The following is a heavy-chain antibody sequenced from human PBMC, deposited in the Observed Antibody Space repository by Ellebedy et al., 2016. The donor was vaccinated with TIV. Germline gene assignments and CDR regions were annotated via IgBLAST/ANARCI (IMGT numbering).Heavy chain of an antibody. CDR3: ARDRTDGYFV. CDR1: GDSISSYY. Sequence: GSLRLSCIVSGDSISSYYWSWIRQPPGKGLEWIGYIYYTVTTRHNPSLKSRVTISADTSKNQFSLKLSSVTAADTAVYYCARDRTDGYFVWGQGTLVTVSS. CDR2: IYYTVTT. J-gene: IGHJ4*02. V-gene: IGHV4-59*01. D-gene: IGHD5-18*01.